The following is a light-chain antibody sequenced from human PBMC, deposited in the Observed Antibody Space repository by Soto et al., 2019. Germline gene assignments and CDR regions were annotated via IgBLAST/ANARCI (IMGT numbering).Light chain of an antibody. J-gene: IGLJ2*01. CDR2: EVN. Sequence: QSALTQPPSASGSPGQSVTFSCTGTTTDVGDYNYVSWYQQHPGKAPKLIIYEVNKRPSGVPHRFSGSKSGNTASLTVSGLQAEDEADYYCSSYEASNTVVFGGGTKLTVL. CDR1: TTDVGDYNY. CDR3: SSYEASNTVV. V-gene: IGLV2-8*01.